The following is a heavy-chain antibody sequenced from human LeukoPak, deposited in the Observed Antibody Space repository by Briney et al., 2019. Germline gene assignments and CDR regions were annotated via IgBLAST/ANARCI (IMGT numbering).Heavy chain of an antibody. CDR3: ARELDPRGYSYGYFDY. CDR1: GGSIRSSNW. J-gene: IGHJ4*02. Sequence: SETLSLTCAVSGGSIRSSNWWSWVRQPPGKGLEWIGEIYHSGSTNYNPSLKSRVTISVDTSKNQFSLKLSSVTAADTAVYYCARELDPRGYSYGYFDYWGQGTLVTVSS. D-gene: IGHD5-18*01. CDR2: IYHSGST. V-gene: IGHV4-4*02.